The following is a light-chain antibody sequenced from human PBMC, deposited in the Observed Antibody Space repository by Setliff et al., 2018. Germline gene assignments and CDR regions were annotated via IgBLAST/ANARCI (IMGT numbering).Light chain of an antibody. J-gene: IGLJ1*01. CDR2: GNN. Sequence: QSVLTQPPSVSGAPGQRVTISCTGSSSNIGAGYDVHWYQQLPGTAPKLLIYGNNNRPSGVPDRFSGSKSGTSASLAITGLQAEDEADYYCQSYDNSLSGSGLFGTGTKVTVL. V-gene: IGLV1-40*01. CDR3: QSYDNSLSGSGL. CDR1: SSNIGAGYD.